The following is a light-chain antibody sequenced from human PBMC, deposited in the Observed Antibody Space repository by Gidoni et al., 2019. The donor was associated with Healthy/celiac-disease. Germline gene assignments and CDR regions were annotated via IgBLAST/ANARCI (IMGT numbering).Light chain of an antibody. J-gene: IGKJ1*01. CDR2: LGS. V-gene: IGKV2-28*01. Sequence: DIVMTQSPLSLPVTPGEPASISCRSSQSLLHSNGYNYLDWYLQKPGQSPQLLIYLGSNRASGVPDRFSGSGSGTDFTLKISRVEVEDVGVYYCMQALQTLWTFXQXTKVEIK. CDR3: MQALQTLWT. CDR1: QSLLHSNGYNY.